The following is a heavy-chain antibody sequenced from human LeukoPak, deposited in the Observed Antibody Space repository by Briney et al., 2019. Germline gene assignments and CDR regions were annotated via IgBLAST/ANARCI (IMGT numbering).Heavy chain of an antibody. CDR3: ARGALYCSGGTCYTGWYFDL. CDR2: MNPNSGNT. Sequence: ASVKVSCKSSGYTFTSYDINWVRQATGQGLEWMGWMNPNSGNTGYAQKFQGRVTMTRDTSIGTAYMELSSLRSEDTAVYYCARGALYCSGGTCYTGWYFDLWGRGTLVTVSS. D-gene: IGHD2-15*01. V-gene: IGHV1-8*01. J-gene: IGHJ2*01. CDR1: GYTFTSYD.